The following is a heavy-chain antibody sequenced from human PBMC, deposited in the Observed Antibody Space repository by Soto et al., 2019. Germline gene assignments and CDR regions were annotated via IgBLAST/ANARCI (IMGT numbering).Heavy chain of an antibody. CDR2: ISSSSSTI. D-gene: IGHD5-18*01. Sequence: GGSLRLSCAASGFTFSSYSMNWVRQAPGKGLEWVSYISSSSSTIYYADSVKGRFTISRDNAKNSLYLQMNSLRAEDTAVYYCARDGSSYGYHYCMDVWGPGTTGTVSS. CDR3: ARDGSSYGYHYCMDV. V-gene: IGHV3-48*01. J-gene: IGHJ6*02. CDR1: GFTFSSYS.